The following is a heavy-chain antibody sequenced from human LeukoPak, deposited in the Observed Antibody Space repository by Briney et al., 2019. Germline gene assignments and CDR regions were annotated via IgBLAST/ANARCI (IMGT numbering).Heavy chain of an antibody. CDR1: GFTFSTYE. Sequence: GGSLRLSCAASGFTFSTYEMNWVRQAPGKGLEWVSYISVDGTYIRYADSVQGRFTVSRDSAKNSLYLQMNSLRAEDTAVYYCARDMMVPGVFMDHWGQGTPVTVSS. D-gene: IGHD3-10*01. CDR3: ARDMMVPGVFMDH. J-gene: IGHJ4*02. V-gene: IGHV3-48*03. CDR2: ISVDGTYI.